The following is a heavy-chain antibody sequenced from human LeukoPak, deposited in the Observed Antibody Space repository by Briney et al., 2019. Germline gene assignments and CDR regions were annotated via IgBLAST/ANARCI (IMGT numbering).Heavy chain of an antibody. CDR3: VSGGSTHGDAFDI. D-gene: IGHD1-26*01. CDR2: IIPIFGTA. CDR1: GGTFSSYA. Sequence: SVKVSRKASGGTFSSYAISWVRQAPGQGLEWMGGIIPIFGTANYAQKFQGRVTITADESTSTAYMELSSLRSEDTAVYYCVSGGSTHGDAFDIWGQGTMVTVSS. J-gene: IGHJ3*02. V-gene: IGHV1-69*13.